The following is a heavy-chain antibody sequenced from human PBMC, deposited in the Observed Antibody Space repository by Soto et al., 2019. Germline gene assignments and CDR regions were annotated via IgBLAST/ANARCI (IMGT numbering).Heavy chain of an antibody. CDR2: INLSDGGT. CDR3: ARGGSLWFGELSIDY. V-gene: IGHV1-46*04. J-gene: IGHJ4*02. D-gene: IGHD3-10*01. Sequence: QVQLVQSGAEVKKPGASVKVSCKASGYTFTNYHMHWVRQAPGLGLEWMGTINLSDGGTGYTERLQGRVTMTRDTSTSTGYMELSSLRSEDTAVYYCARGGSLWFGELSIDYWGQGTLVTVSS. CDR1: GYTFTNYH.